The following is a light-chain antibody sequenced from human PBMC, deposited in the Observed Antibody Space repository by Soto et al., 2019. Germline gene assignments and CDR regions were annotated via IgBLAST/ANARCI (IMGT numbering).Light chain of an antibody. CDR1: QDIRNE. CDR2: AAS. V-gene: IGKV1-6*01. CDR3: LQDYNYPRT. J-gene: IGKJ1*01. Sequence: AIQKTECPSSLSASIGDRVTITCRTSQDIRNELGWYQQKPGKAPKLLISAASSLQDGVPSRFSGSGSGTDFTLTISSLRPEDFATYFCLQDYNYPRTFGQGTKVEIK.